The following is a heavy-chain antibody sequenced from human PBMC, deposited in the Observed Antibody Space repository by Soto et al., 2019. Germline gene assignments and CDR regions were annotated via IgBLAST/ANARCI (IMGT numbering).Heavy chain of an antibody. CDR3: ARAVAVPADFDY. V-gene: IGHV1-3*05. J-gene: IGHJ4*02. D-gene: IGHD6-19*01. CDR1: GYTFTGYA. Sequence: QVQLVQSGAEEKKPGASVKVSCKASGYTFTGYAMHWVRQAPGQRLEWMGWINAGNGNTKYSQKLQGRVTITRDTSASTADMELSRLRSEDTAVYYCARAVAVPADFDYWGQGTLVTVSS. CDR2: INAGNGNT.